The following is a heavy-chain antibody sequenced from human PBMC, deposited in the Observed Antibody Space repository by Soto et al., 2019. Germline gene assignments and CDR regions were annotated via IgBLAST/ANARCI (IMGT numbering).Heavy chain of an antibody. CDR3: VRERISS. CDR2: IKQDGSEK. CDR1: GFTFETSW. Sequence: EVQLVESGGGLVQPGGSLRLSCAASGFTFETSWMTWVRRAPGKGLEWVANIKQDGSEKYYVDSVKGRFTISRDNAKNSLYLQMNSLRVEDTAVYFCVRERISSWGQGTLVTVSS. D-gene: IGHD2-15*01. V-gene: IGHV3-7*01. J-gene: IGHJ4*02.